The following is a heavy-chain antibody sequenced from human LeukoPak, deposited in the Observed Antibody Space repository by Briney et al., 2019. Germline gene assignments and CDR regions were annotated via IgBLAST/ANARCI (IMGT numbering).Heavy chain of an antibody. D-gene: IGHD3-10*01. CDR2: IIPIFGTA. Sequence: ASVKVSCKASGGTYSSYAISWVRQAPGQGLGWMGGIIPIFGTANYAQKFQGRVTITADESTSTAYMELSSLRSEDTAVYYCARDLLKYGWGGAHWGQGTMVTVSS. J-gene: IGHJ3*01. V-gene: IGHV1-69*13. CDR1: GGTYSSYA. CDR3: ARDLLKYGWGGAH.